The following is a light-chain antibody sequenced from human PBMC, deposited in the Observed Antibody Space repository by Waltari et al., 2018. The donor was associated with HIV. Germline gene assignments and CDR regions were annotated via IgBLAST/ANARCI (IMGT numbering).Light chain of an antibody. V-gene: IGKV1-39*01. CDR2: AAS. CDR3: HQTRSFPLT. Sequence: DIQMTQSPSSLSASVGDRVTISCRASQNIRTFLNWYLQKPGQAPRLLIYAASNLQSGVPSRFSGSGSGTEFTLTISSLQPEDFATYYCHQTRSFPLTFGQGTKVE. J-gene: IGKJ1*01. CDR1: QNIRTF.